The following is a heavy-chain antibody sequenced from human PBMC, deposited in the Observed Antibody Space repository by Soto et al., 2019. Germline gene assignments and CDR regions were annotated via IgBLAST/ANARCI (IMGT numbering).Heavy chain of an antibody. D-gene: IGHD6-19*01. Sequence: GASVKVSCKASGGTFSSYAISWVRGAPGQGLEWMGGIIPIFGAANYAQKFQGRVTITADESTSTAYMELSSLRSEDAAVYYCARQKSSGRRSYYYYGMDVWGQGTTVTVSS. V-gene: IGHV1-69*13. CDR1: GGTFSSYA. J-gene: IGHJ6*02. CDR2: IIPIFGAA. CDR3: ARQKSSGRRSYYYYGMDV.